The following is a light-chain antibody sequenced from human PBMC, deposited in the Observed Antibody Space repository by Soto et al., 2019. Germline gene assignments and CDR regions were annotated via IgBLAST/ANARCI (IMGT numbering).Light chain of an antibody. J-gene: IGLJ2*01. CDR2: LNSDGSH. CDR1: SGHNSYA. Sequence: QPVLTQPPSASASLGASVKLTCTLSSGHNSYAIAWHQQQPEKGPRYLMKLNSDGSHSKGDGIPDRFSGSSSGAERYLTISSLQSEDEADYHCQNWSTDIRVFGGGTKLTVL. V-gene: IGLV4-69*01. CDR3: QNWSTDIRV.